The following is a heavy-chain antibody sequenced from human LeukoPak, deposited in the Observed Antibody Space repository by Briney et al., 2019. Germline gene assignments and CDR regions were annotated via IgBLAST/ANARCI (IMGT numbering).Heavy chain of an antibody. CDR1: GFTFSSYG. V-gene: IGHV3-30*18. Sequence: PGRSLRLSCAASGFTFSSYGMHWVRQAPGKGLEWVAVISYDGSNKYYADSVKGRFTVSRDNSKNTLYLQMNSLRAEDTAVYYCAKEEPGPLAFDIWGQGTMVTVSS. CDR3: AKEEPGPLAFDI. J-gene: IGHJ3*02. CDR2: ISYDGSNK. D-gene: IGHD1-14*01.